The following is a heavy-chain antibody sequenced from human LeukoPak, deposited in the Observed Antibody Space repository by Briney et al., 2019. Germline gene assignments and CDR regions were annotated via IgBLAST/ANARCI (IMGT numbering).Heavy chain of an antibody. CDR3: ARRPFKYYDILTGSYRSEFDY. V-gene: IGHV1-69*06. D-gene: IGHD3-9*01. CDR1: GGTFSNYA. Sequence: GASVKVSCKASGGTFSNYAISWVRQAPGQGLEWMGGIIPIFGTANYAQKFRGRVTITADKSTRTAYMELSSLRSEDTAVYYCARRPFKYYDILTGSYRSEFDYWGQGTLVTVSS. J-gene: IGHJ4*02. CDR2: IIPIFGTA.